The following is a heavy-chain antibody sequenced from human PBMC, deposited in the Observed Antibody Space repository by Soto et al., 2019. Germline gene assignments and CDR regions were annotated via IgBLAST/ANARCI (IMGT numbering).Heavy chain of an antibody. CDR1: GFTFDDYA. Sequence: SLRLSCAASGFTFDDYAMHWVRQAPGKGLEWVSGISWNSGSIGYADSVKGRFTISRDNAKNSLYLQMNSPRAEDTALYYCAKDIGYYDSSGSIRGIFGYWGQGTLVTVSS. CDR2: ISWNSGSI. D-gene: IGHD3-22*01. J-gene: IGHJ4*02. CDR3: AKDIGYYDSSGSIRGIFGY. V-gene: IGHV3-9*01.